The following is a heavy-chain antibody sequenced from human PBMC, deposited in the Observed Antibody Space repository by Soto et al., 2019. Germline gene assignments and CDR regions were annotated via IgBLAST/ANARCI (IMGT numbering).Heavy chain of an antibody. Sequence: GGSLRLSWAASGFNIRGYGMHWVRQAPGKGLEWVAITRHDGSNTYYADSVRGRFTISRDNSKNTLYLQMNSLRVEDTAVYYCARDGVGATTYFGYFDYWGQGTPVTVSS. D-gene: IGHD1-26*01. CDR3: ARDGVGATTYFGYFDY. CDR1: GFNIRGYG. V-gene: IGHV3-30*02. J-gene: IGHJ4*02. CDR2: TRHDGSNT.